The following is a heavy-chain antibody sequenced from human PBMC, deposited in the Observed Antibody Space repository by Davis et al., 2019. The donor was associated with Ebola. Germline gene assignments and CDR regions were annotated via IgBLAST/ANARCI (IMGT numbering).Heavy chain of an antibody. V-gene: IGHV3-30*18. CDR1: GFTFSSYG. D-gene: IGHD3-22*01. J-gene: IGHJ4*02. Sequence: GESLKISCAASGFTFSSYGMHWVRQAPGKGLEWVAVISYDGSNKYYADSVKGRFTISRDNSKNTLYLQMNSLRAEDTAVYYCAKDFTYYDSSGYYSSYFDYWGQGTLVTVSS. CDR3: AKDFTYYDSSGYYSSYFDY. CDR2: ISYDGSNK.